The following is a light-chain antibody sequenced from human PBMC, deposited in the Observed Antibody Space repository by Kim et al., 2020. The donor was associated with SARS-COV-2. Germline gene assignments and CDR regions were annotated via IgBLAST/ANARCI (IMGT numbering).Light chain of an antibody. J-gene: IGKJ2*01. V-gene: IGKV3-15*01. Sequence: VSPGERATRSCGASQSVGTNLAWYQLRPGQAPRLLIYGASTRATGVPARFSGSGSGTEFTLTITSPQSEDFAVYYCQQYNRWPPYIFGQGTKLEI. CDR1: QSVGTN. CDR2: GAS. CDR3: QQYNRWPPYI.